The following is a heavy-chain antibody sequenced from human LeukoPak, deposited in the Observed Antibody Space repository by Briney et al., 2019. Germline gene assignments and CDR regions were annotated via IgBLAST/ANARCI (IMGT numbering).Heavy chain of an antibody. J-gene: IGHJ4*02. V-gene: IGHV3-23*01. CDR1: GFTFSDYA. CDR2: NSGSGKST. D-gene: IGHD5-24*01. CDR3: AKRGMTTIKEGFDY. Sequence: GGSLRLSCAASGFTFSDYAMSWVRQAPGKGLEWVSANSGSGKSTYYADSVKGRFTISRDNSKNTLYLQMNSLRGEDTAVYYCAKRGMTTIKEGFDYWGQGTLVTVSS.